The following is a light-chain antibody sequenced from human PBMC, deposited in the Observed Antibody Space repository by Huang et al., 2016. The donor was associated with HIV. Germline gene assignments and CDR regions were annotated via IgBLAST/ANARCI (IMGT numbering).Light chain of an antibody. J-gene: IGKJ3*01. V-gene: IGKV3-15*01. CDR2: GAS. CDR3: QQYNNWPKVFT. CDR1: QSVSSN. Sequence: EIVMTQSPATLSVSPGERATLSCRASQSVSSNLAWYQQNPGQAPRLLIYGASTRATVSPGRFSGSGSGTEFTLTISSLQSEDFAVYYCQQYNNWPKVFTFGPGTKVDIK.